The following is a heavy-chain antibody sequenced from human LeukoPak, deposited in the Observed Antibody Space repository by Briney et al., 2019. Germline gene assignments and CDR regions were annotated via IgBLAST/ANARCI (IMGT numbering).Heavy chain of an antibody. CDR1: GFTFSSSS. V-gene: IGHV3-23*01. J-gene: IGHJ4*02. Sequence: HPGGSLRLSCTGSGFTFSSSSMNWVRQAPGKGLEWVSVISTRSDAKYYADSVKGRFTISRDNSKNTLYLQMNSLRAEDTAVYYCAKLRLTGTTDFFDYWGQGTLVTVSS. CDR2: ISTRSDAK. D-gene: IGHD1-7*01. CDR3: AKLRLTGTTDFFDY.